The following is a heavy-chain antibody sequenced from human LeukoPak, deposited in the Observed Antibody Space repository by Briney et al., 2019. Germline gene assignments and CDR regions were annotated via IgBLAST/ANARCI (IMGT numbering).Heavy chain of an antibody. J-gene: IGHJ6*03. V-gene: IGHV3-30*18. CDR3: AKDGKAAAPSYYYYYMDV. Sequence: GGSLRLSCAASGFTFSSYGMHWVRQAPGKGLEWVAVISYDGSNKYYADSVKGRFTISRDNSKNTLYLQMNSLRAEDTAVYYCAKDGKAAAPSYYYYYMDVWGKGTTVTVSS. CDR1: GFTFSSYG. D-gene: IGHD6-13*01. CDR2: ISYDGSNK.